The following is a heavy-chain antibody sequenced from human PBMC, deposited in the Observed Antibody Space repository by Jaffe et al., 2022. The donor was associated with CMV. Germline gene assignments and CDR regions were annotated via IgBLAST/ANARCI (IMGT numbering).Heavy chain of an antibody. D-gene: IGHD6-19*01. J-gene: IGHJ6*03. CDR1: GFTFSSYA. Sequence: EVQLVESGGGLVQPGGSLRLSCAASGFTFSSYAMSWVRQAPGKGLEWVSTISGSGGSTYYADSVKGRFTLSRDNSKNTLYLQVNSLRAEDTAIYYCAKCYSSGWYSGDYYYYMDVWGKGTTVTVSS. V-gene: IGHV3-23*04. CDR3: AKCYSSGWYSGDYYYYMDV. CDR2: ISGSGGST.